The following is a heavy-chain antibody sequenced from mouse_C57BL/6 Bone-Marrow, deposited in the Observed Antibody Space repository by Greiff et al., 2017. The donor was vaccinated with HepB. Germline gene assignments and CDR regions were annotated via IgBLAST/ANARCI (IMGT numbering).Heavy chain of an antibody. CDR3: ARPRSTMITRYFDY. CDR1: GYTFTSYG. Sequence: QVHVKQSGAELARPGASVKLSCKASGYTFTSYGISWVKQRTGQGLEWIGEIYPRSGNTYYNEKFKGKATLTADKSSSTAYMELRSLTSEDSAVYFCARPRSTMITRYFDYWGQGTTLTVSS. V-gene: IGHV1-81*01. CDR2: IYPRSGNT. J-gene: IGHJ2*01. D-gene: IGHD2-4*01.